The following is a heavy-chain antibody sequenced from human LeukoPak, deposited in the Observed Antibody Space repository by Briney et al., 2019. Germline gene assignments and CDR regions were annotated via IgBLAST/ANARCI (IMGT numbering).Heavy chain of an antibody. CDR1: GGSISSYY. CDR3: AGRPRLGVAVDY. J-gene: IGHJ4*02. D-gene: IGHD3-3*01. V-gene: IGHV4-4*07. Sequence: PSETLSLTCTVSGGSISSYYWSWIRQPAGKGLEWIGRIYTSGSTNYNPSLKSRVTMSVDTPKNQFSLKLSSVTAADTAVYYCAGRPRLGVAVDYWGQGTLVTVSS. CDR2: IYTSGST.